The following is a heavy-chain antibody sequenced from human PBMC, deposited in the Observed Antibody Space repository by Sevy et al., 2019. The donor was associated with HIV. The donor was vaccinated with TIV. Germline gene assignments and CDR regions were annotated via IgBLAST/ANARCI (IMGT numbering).Heavy chain of an antibody. J-gene: IGHJ4*02. Sequence: ASVKVSCKASGYTFTGYYMNWVRQAPGQGLEWMGIINPRGGSTSYAQKFQGRLTMTRETSTRTVYLGLTSLGSDDTAVYLCARGYGDLRFWGQGTLVTVSS. V-gene: IGHV1-46*01. CDR3: ARGYGDLRF. CDR2: INPRGGST. CDR1: GYTFTGYY. D-gene: IGHD3-10*01.